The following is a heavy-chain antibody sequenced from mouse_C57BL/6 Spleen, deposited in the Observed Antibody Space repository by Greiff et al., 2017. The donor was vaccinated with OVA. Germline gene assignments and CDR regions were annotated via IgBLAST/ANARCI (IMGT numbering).Heavy chain of an antibody. D-gene: IGHD2-3*01. CDR2: ISSGGSYT. CDR3: ESADSYYRYWYCDV. V-gene: IGHV5-6*01. CDR1: GFTFSSYG. J-gene: IGHJ1*03. Sequence: EVMLVESGGDLVKPGGSLKLSCAASGFTFSSYGMSWVRQTPDKRLEWVATISSGGSYTYYPDSVKGRFTISRDNAKNTLYLQMSSLKSEDTAMYYCESADSYYRYWYCDVWGTGTTVTVSS.